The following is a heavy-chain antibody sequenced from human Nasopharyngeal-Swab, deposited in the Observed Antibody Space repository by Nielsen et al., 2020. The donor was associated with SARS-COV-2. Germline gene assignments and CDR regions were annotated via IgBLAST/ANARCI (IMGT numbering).Heavy chain of an antibody. V-gene: IGHV1-2*02. CDR1: GYTLTGYY. J-gene: IGHJ5*02. D-gene: IGHD2-15*01. CDR2: INPHSRGT. CDR3: ARGGDPREVVAATDCFDP. Sequence: ASVKVSCKASGYTLTGYYMHWVRQAPGQGLEWRGWINPHSRGTKYAQKFQGRVTMTSDTSTSTVYMELSSLRSEDTAVYYCARGGDPREVVAATDCFDPWGQGTLVTVSS.